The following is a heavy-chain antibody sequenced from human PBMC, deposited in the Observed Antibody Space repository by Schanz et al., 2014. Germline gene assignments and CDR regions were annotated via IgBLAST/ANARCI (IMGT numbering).Heavy chain of an antibody. CDR1: RYTFNTYG. J-gene: IGHJ6*02. V-gene: IGHV1-18*01. CDR2: ISAYTNNT. Sequence: QGQLVQSGPEVKEPGASVKVSCEASRYTFNTYGLNWVRQAPGQGLEWMGWISAYTNNTNYAQKVQGRVTMTSDTSTGTVYMELSSLRSEDTAVYYCARDGGEVVRGVIEGVNHYYYGMDVWGQGTTVTVS. CDR3: ARDGGEVVRGVIEGVNHYYYGMDV. D-gene: IGHD3-10*01.